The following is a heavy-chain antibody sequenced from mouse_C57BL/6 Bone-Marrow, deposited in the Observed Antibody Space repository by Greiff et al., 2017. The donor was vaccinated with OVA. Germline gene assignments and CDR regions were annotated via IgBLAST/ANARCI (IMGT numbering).Heavy chain of an antibody. CDR1: GFTFSSYA. CDR3: ARERENYYGSGFDY. V-gene: IGHV5-4*01. J-gene: IGHJ2*01. Sequence: EVQLVESGGGLVKPGGSLKLSCAASGFTFSSYAMSWVRQTPEKRLEWVATISDGGSYTYYPDNVKGRFTISRDNAKNNLYLQMSHLKSEDTAMYYCARERENYYGSGFDYWGQGTTLTVSS. D-gene: IGHD1-1*01. CDR2: ISDGGSYT.